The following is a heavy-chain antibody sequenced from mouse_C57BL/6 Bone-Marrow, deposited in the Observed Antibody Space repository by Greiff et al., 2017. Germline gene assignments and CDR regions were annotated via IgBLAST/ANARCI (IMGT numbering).Heavy chain of an antibody. CDR3: ARGDYYDYGAYAMDY. J-gene: IGHJ4*01. CDR1: GFTFSDFY. V-gene: IGHV7-1*01. Sequence: EVKLVESGGGLVQSGRSLRLSCATSGFTFSDFYMEWVRQAPGKGLEWIAASRNKANDYTTEYSASVKGRFIVSRDTSQSILYLQMNALRAEDTASYYCARGDYYDYGAYAMDYWGQGTSVTVSS. CDR2: SRNKANDYTT. D-gene: IGHD2-4*01.